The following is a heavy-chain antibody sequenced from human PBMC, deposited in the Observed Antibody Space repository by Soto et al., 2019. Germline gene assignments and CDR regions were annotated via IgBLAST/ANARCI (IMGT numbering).Heavy chain of an antibody. CDR1: RSSVTASDYS. V-gene: IGHV4-39*01. D-gene: IGHD6-13*01. J-gene: IGHJ3*01. CDR2: VYYSGST. Sequence: SAPLSLTCTFPRSSVTASDYSWAWIRQPPGKGLEWIGSVYYSGSTHYNPSLESRVTLSVDTSKNQFSLKLNSVTAADTAVYYCARQWGNWYWAFNVWGQGTMVT. CDR3: ARQWGNWYWAFNV.